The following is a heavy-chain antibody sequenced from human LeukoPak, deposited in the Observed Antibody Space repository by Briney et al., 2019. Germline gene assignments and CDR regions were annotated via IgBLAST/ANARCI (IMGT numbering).Heavy chain of an antibody. CDR3: ARWDIRGTAHQLDY. V-gene: IGHV3-7*01. Sequence: PGGSLRLSCAASGFTLSSHWMSWVRQAPGKGLEWVANINQDGSAKYYVDSVKGRSTISRDNAKNSLYLQMNNLRAEDTAVYFCARWDIRGTAHQLDYWGQGTLVTVSS. D-gene: IGHD2-21*02. CDR1: GFTLSSHW. CDR2: INQDGSAK. J-gene: IGHJ4*02.